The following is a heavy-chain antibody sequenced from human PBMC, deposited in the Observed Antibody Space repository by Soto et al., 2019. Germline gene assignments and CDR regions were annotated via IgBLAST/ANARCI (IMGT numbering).Heavy chain of an antibody. CDR1: GFIFSDHF. D-gene: IGHD2-8*01. V-gene: IGHV3-72*01. Sequence: LVESGGGLVQPGGSLRLSCAASGFIFSDHFMDWVRQAPGEGLEWVGRARNKVNSYTTAYAASVEGRFIISRDDSKNLVSLQMNSLKTEDKAVDFCARLMGTSFDLWGQGTLVTVSA. CDR3: ARLMGTSFDL. CDR2: ARNKVNSYTT. J-gene: IGHJ4*02.